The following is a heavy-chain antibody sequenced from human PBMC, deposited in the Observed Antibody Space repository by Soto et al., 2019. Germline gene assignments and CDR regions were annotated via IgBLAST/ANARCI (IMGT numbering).Heavy chain of an antibody. D-gene: IGHD3-16*02. V-gene: IGHV1-18*01. J-gene: IGHJ3*02. CDR3: ARDYYDYIWGSYRRDAFDI. CDR2: ISAYNGNT. Sequence: ASVKVSCKASGYTFTSYGISWVRQAPGQGLEWMGWISAYNGNTNYAQKIQGRVTMTTDTSTSTAYMELRSLRSDDTAVYYCARDYYDYIWGSYRRDAFDIWGQGTMVTVSS. CDR1: GYTFTSYG.